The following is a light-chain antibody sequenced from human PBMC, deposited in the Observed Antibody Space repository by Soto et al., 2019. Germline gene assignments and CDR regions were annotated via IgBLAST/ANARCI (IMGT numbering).Light chain of an antibody. CDR2: AAS. CDR3: QQSYSTPRT. Sequence: DIQMTQSPSSLSASVGDRVTITCRASQSISSYLNWYQQKPGKAHKLLIYAASSLKSGVPSRFSGSGSGTDFTLTISSLQPEDFATYYCQQSYSTPRTFGPGTKVD. V-gene: IGKV1-39*01. J-gene: IGKJ3*01. CDR1: QSISSY.